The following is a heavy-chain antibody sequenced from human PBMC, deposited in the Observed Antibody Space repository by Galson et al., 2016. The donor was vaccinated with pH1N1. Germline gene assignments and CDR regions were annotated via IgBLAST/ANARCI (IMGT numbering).Heavy chain of an antibody. CDR1: GVTVSNNY. J-gene: IGHJ5*02. CDR2: IYSGGDT. V-gene: IGHV3-53*01. D-gene: IGHD7-27*01. CDR3: ARDTGA. Sequence: SLRLSCAASGVTVSNNYMSWVRQAPGKGLEWVSCIYSGGDTYYADSVKGRFTVPRDSSKNTVYLQMNSLRAEDTAVYYCARDTGAWGQGTLGTVSS.